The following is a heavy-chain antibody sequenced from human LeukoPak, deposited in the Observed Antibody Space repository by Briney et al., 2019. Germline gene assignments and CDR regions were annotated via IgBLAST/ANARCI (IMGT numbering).Heavy chain of an antibody. CDR1: GFTYSSYW. CDR3: ASRADGLAAAGTAVDY. V-gene: IGHV3-23*01. D-gene: IGHD6-13*01. CDR2: ISGSGGST. J-gene: IGHJ4*02. Sequence: GGSLRLSCAASGFTYSSYWMRWVRQAPGKGLEWVSAISGSGGSTYYADSVKGRFTISRDNSKNTLYLQMNSLRAEDTAVYYCASRADGLAAAGTAVDYWGQGTLVTVSS.